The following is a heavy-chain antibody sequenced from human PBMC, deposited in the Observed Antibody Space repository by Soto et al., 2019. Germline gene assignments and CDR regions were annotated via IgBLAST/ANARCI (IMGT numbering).Heavy chain of an antibody. J-gene: IGHJ4*02. V-gene: IGHV3-74*01. CDR3: ARGSGWPF. Sequence: GGSLRLSCAASGFTFSSYWMHWVRQAPGKGLVWVSGISSDGSSTDYADSVKGRFTISRDNAKNTLYLQLNSLRAEDTAVYYCARGSGWPFWGRGTLVTVSS. CDR1: GFTFSSYW. D-gene: IGHD3-10*01. CDR2: ISSDGSST.